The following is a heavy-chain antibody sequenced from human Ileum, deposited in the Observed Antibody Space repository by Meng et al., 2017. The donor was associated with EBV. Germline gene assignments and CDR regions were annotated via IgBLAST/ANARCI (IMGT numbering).Heavy chain of an antibody. CDR1: GYTFGSYG. CDR2: FVNYVDT. D-gene: IGHD2-15*01. Sequence: QVHLLQSGPESKKPGASARVSCKASGYTFGSYGICWVRQAPGQGLEWMGWFVNYVDTYPAPKFQGRVTMTTDTHTNTAFMELRSLTSDDTAVYYCASGTPGRSYCDYWGQGTLVTVSS. CDR3: ASGTPGRSYCDY. V-gene: IGHV1-18*01. J-gene: IGHJ4*02.